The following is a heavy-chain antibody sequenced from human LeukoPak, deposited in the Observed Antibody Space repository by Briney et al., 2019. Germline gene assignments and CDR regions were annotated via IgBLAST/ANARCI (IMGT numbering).Heavy chain of an antibody. CDR1: GFIFTDYG. Sequence: TGGSLRLSCAASGFIFTDYGMHWVRQAPGKGLEWLAFIRYDGSDKYYADSVKGRFTISRDSAKNSLYLQMNTLRAEDTALYYCARGASYYYDSSGYYNWGQGTLVTVSS. J-gene: IGHJ4*02. D-gene: IGHD3-22*01. CDR3: ARGASYYYDSSGYYN. CDR2: IRYDGSDK. V-gene: IGHV3-30*02.